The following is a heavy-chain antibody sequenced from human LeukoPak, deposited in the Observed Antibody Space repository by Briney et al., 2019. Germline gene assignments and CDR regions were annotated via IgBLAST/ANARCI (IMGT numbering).Heavy chain of an antibody. CDR3: XXXPFSCRSSGCHGIDY. J-gene: IGHJ4*02. D-gene: IGHD6-19*01. Sequence: GGSLRLSCAASGFTFSNYAMSWVCQAPGKGLEWVSAITDSGGSTYYADSVKGRFTISRDNSKNTLYLQMNSLRAEDTALYYXXXXPFSCRSSGCHGIDYWGQGTLVTVSS. CDR2: ITDSGGST. V-gene: IGHV3-23*01. CDR1: GFTFSNYA.